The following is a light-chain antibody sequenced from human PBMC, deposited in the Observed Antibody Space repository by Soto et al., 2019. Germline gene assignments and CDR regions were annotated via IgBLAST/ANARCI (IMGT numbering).Light chain of an antibody. V-gene: IGKV4-1*01. CDR2: WAS. CDR1: QSVLYSSNNKNY. J-gene: IGKJ5*01. Sequence: DIVMTQSPDSLAVSLGERATINCKSSQSVLYSSNNKNYLAWYQQIPGQPPKLLIYWASTRESGVPDRFSGSGSGTDFTLTISSLQAEDVAVYYCQQYYSTLLITFGQGTRLEIK. CDR3: QQYYSTLLIT.